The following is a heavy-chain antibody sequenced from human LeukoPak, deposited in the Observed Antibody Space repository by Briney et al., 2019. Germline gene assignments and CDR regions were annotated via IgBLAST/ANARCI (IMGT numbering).Heavy chain of an antibody. CDR3: ARRMGYSSGWLRYYYMDV. CDR1: GYTFTGYY. Sequence: ASVKVSCKASGYTFTGYYMHWVRQAPGQGLEWMGWINPNSGGTNYAQKFQGRVTMTRDTSISTAYMELSRLRSDDTAVYYCARRMGYSSGWLRYYYMDVWGKGTTVTVSS. D-gene: IGHD6-19*01. J-gene: IGHJ6*03. V-gene: IGHV1-2*02. CDR2: INPNSGGT.